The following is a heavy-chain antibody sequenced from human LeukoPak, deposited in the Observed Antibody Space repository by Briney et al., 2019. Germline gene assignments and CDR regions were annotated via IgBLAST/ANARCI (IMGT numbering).Heavy chain of an antibody. J-gene: IGHJ4*02. CDR3: AKDAQRGFDYSNSLEK. D-gene: IGHD4-11*01. Sequence: GGSLRLSCAASGSTYSHYGMQWGRQAPGKGLEWVAVIWSDGTEKYYGDAVKGRFTISRDNSRNTLYLQMNSLRGEDTAVYYCAKDAQRGFDYSNSLEKWGQGTLVTVSS. CDR2: IWSDGTEK. CDR1: GSTYSHYG. V-gene: IGHV3-33*06.